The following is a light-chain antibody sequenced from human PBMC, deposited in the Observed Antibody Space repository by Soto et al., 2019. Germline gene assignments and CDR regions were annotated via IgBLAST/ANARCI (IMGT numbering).Light chain of an antibody. V-gene: IGKV3D-11*01. J-gene: IGKJ3*01. CDR1: QDINTY. CDR3: QQTYSTSPVT. Sequence: EIVLTQSPATLSLSPGERATLSCRASQDINTYLAWYQQKPGQAPRLLIYDASNRAKGIPARFSGSGPGTDFTLTISSLEPEDFATYYCQQTYSTSPVTFGPGTTVDVK. CDR2: DAS.